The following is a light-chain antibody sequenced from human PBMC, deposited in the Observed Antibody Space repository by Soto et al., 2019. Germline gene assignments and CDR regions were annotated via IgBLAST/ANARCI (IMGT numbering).Light chain of an antibody. V-gene: IGKV1-9*01. J-gene: IGKJ1*01. Sequence: DIQLTQSPSFLSASVGDRVTITCRASQGISSYLAWYQQKPGKAPKLLIYAASTLQSGVPSRFSGSGSGTGFTLTISSLQPEDFATYYCQQLNSYSWTFGQGTKVEIK. CDR2: AAS. CDR1: QGISSY. CDR3: QQLNSYSWT.